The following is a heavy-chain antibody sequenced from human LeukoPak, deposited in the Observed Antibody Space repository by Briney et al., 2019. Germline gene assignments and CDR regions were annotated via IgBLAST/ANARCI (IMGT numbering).Heavy chain of an antibody. CDR2: ISSRSNYI. V-gene: IGHV3-21*01. CDR3: AREIIAAAVYDAFDI. D-gene: IGHD6-25*01. Sequence: GGSLRLSCAASGFTFSSYSMNWVRQAPGKGLEWVSSISSRSNYIYYADSVKGRFSISRDNAKNSLDLQMNSLRAEDTAVYYCAREIIAAAVYDAFDIWGQGTMVTVSS. J-gene: IGHJ3*02. CDR1: GFTFSSYS.